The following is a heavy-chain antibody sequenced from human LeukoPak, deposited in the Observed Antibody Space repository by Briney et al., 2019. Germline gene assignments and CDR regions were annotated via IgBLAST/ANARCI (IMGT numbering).Heavy chain of an antibody. CDR1: GFTFSSYG. CDR3: AKESDRVLWFGELLRPYFDY. CDR2: ISYDGSNK. J-gene: IGHJ4*02. D-gene: IGHD3-10*01. Sequence: GRSLRLSCAASGFTFSSYGMHWVRQAPGKGLEWVAVISYDGSNKYYADSVKGRFTISRDNSKNTLYLQMNSLRAEDTAVYYCAKESDRVLWFGELLRPYFDYWGQGTLVTVSS. V-gene: IGHV3-30*18.